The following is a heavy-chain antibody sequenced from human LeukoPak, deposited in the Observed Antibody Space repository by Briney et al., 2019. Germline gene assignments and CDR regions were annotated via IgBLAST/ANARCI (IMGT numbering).Heavy chain of an antibody. CDR1: GFTFSYYT. Sequence: GGSLRLSCVASGFTFSYYTMNWARQAPGKGLEWISYIRSSDGTVSYADSVKGRFTVSTDTAKNSLFLQMNSLSAEDTAVYYCARDHAYAFDIWGQGTMVTVSS. J-gene: IGHJ3*02. CDR2: IRSSDGTV. V-gene: IGHV3-48*01. CDR3: ARDHAYAFDI.